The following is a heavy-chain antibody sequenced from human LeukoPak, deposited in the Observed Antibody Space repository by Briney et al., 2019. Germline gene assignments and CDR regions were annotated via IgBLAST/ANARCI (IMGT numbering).Heavy chain of an antibody. D-gene: IGHD3-10*01. CDR3: ARDLYYGSGSWLYAVSYWFDP. Sequence: ASVKVPCKASGYTFTSYGISWVRQAPGQGLEWMGWISAYNGNTNYAQKLQGRVTMTTDTSTSTAYMELRSLRSDDTAVYYCARDLYYGSGSWLYAVSYWFDPWGQGTLVTVSS. J-gene: IGHJ5*02. CDR2: ISAYNGNT. CDR1: GYTFTSYG. V-gene: IGHV1-18*01.